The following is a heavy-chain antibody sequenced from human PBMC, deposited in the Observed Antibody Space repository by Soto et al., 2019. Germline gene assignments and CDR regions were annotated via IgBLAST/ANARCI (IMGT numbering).Heavy chain of an antibody. D-gene: IGHD4-17*01. CDR1: GGSISSYY. CDR3: ARAAVTHERYHYGMDV. Sequence: SETLSLTCTVSGGSISSYYWSWIRQSPGKGLEWIGCIYYSGNTNYNPALKSRVTISVNTSKNQFSLRLTSVTAADTAVYYCARAAVTHERYHYGMDVWGQGTTGTGSS. CDR2: IYYSGNT. J-gene: IGHJ6*02. V-gene: IGHV4-59*01.